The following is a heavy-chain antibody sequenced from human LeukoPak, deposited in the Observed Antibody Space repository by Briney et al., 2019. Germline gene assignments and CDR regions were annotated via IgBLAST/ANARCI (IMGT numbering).Heavy chain of an antibody. D-gene: IGHD3-9*01. J-gene: IGHJ4*02. CDR2: IYYSGNT. CDR1: GGSISSSAYY. CDR3: ARRPSGGLRYFDWDY. Sequence: SETLSLTCTVSGGSISSSAYYWGWIRQPPGKGLEWIGSIYYSGNTYYNPSLKSRVTISVDTSKNQFSLTLSSVTAADTAVYYCARRPSGGLRYFDWDYWGQGTLVTVSS. V-gene: IGHV4-39*01.